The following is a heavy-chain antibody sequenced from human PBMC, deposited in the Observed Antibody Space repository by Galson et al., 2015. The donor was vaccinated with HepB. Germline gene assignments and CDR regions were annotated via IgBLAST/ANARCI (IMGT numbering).Heavy chain of an antibody. CDR1: GGTLSSYA. D-gene: IGHD5-18*01. V-gene: IGHV1-69*11. CDR3: ARDAPDVDTAMVYFDY. CDR2: INPSGGST. Sequence: SVKLSCKASGGTLSSYAISWVRQAPGQGLEWMGIINPSGGSTNNAQKLQGRVTITADESTSKAYTELSSLRSEDTAAYYCARDAPDVDTAMVYFDYWGQGTLVTVSS. J-gene: IGHJ4*02.